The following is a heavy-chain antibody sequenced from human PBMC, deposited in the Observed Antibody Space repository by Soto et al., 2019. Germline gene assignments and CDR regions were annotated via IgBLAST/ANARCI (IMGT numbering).Heavy chain of an antibody. V-gene: IGHV3-23*01. J-gene: IGHJ6*03. CDR1: GFTFSIYA. Sequence: EVQLLGSGGGLVQPGGSLRLSCAASGFTFSIYAMSWVRQAPGKGLEWVSAISATGGRTYYAESVKGRFTISRDNSKNTLYLQMNSLRVEDTAVYYCAKMSKVTMPNSGWYYYMDVWGKGTTATVSS. CDR2: ISATGGRT. D-gene: IGHD4-17*01. CDR3: AKMSKVTMPNSGWYYYMDV.